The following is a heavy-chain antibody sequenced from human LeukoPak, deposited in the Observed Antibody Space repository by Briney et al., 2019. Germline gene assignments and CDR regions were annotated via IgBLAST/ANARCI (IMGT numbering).Heavy chain of an antibody. CDR1: GFTFSSYS. Sequence: GGSLRLSCAASGFTFSSYSVNWVRQAPGKGLEWVSSISSSSSYIYYADSVKGRFTISRDNAKNSLYLQMNSLRAEDTAVYYCARDDYYDSSGYGGYFDYWGQGTLVTVSS. V-gene: IGHV3-21*01. CDR3: ARDDYYDSSGYGGYFDY. J-gene: IGHJ4*02. D-gene: IGHD3-22*01. CDR2: ISSSSSYI.